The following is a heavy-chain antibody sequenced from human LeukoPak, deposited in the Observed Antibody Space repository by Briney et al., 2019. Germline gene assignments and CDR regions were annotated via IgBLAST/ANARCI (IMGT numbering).Heavy chain of an antibody. CDR1: GFTFSSYA. Sequence: GGSLRLSCAASGFTFSSYAMSWVRHAPGKGLGWVSAISGSGGSTYYADSVKGRFTISRDNSKNTLYLQMNSLRAEDTAVYYCAKEGSGDDAFDIWGQGTMVTVSS. D-gene: IGHD3-10*01. V-gene: IGHV3-23*01. J-gene: IGHJ3*02. CDR2: ISGSGGST. CDR3: AKEGSGDDAFDI.